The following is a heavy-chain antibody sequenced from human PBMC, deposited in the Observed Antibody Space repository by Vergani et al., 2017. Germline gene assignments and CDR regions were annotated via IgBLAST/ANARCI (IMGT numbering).Heavy chain of an antibody. CDR2: ISAYNGNT. J-gene: IGHJ6*02. V-gene: IGHV1-18*01. Sequence: QVQLVQSGAKVKKPGASVKVSCKASGYTFTSYGISWVRQAPGQGLEWMGWISAYNGNTNYAQKLQGRVTMTTDTSTSTAYMELRSLRSDDTAVYYCARRYCSSTSCYEKDGMDVWGQGTTVTVSS. CDR1: GYTFTSYG. CDR3: ARRYCSSTSCYEKDGMDV. D-gene: IGHD2-2*01.